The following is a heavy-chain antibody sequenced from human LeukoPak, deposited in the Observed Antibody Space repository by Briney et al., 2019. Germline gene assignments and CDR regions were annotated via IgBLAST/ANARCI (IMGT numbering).Heavy chain of an antibody. V-gene: IGHV4-31*03. CDR2: IYYSGST. CDR3: ARDRPYGDLAARYDY. CDR1: GGSISSGGYY. Sequence: PSQTLSPTCTVSGGSISSGGYYWSWIRQHPGKGLEWIGYIYYSGSTYYNPSLKSRVTISVDTSKNQFSLKLSSVTAADTAVYYCARDRPYGDLAARYDYWGQGTLVTVSS. J-gene: IGHJ4*02. D-gene: IGHD4-17*01.